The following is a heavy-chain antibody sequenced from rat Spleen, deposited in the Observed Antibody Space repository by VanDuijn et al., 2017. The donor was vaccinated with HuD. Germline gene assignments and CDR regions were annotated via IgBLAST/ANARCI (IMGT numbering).Heavy chain of an antibody. V-gene: IGHV3-3*01. Sequence: EVQLQESGPGLVKPSQSLSLTCSVTGYSITSNYWGWIRKFPGNKLEWMGYINSKGTTNYNPSLKTRISITRDTSKNQFFLQVNSVTTEDTATYYCARDNNYKAYWGQGVMVTVSS. CDR2: INSKGTT. J-gene: IGHJ2*01. CDR1: GYSITSNY. D-gene: IGHD1-10*01. CDR3: ARDNNYKAY.